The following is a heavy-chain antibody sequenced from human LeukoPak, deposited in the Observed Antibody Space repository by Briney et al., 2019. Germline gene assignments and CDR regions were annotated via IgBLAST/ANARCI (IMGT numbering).Heavy chain of an antibody. Sequence: GGTLRLSCAASGFTFSSYSMNWVRQAPGKGLEGGSSVSSSSSYIDYADSVKGRFTISRDNAKNSLYLQMNSLRAEDTAVYYCARDAIYGSGSNYMDVWGKGTTVTISS. V-gene: IGHV3-21*01. D-gene: IGHD3-10*01. J-gene: IGHJ6*03. CDR1: GFTFSSYS. CDR2: VSSSSSYI. CDR3: ARDAIYGSGSNYMDV.